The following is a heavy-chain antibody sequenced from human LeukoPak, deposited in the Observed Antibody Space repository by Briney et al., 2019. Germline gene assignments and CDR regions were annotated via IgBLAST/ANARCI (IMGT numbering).Heavy chain of an antibody. CDR1: GPNLAIHG. V-gene: IGHV3-33*01. CDR2: MWDVGTKE. J-gene: IGHJ4*02. CDR3: ARAPVAWYSSGSYGDGISFDY. D-gene: IGHD6-19*01. Sequence: GRSLRPSCTPAGPNLAIHGMQWVRPAPDRGLEWVAVMWDVGTKEYYMGSVKGRFTNSRDNAKNSLYLQMNSLRAEDTAVDYCARAPVAWYSSGSYGDGISFDYWGQGTLVTVSS.